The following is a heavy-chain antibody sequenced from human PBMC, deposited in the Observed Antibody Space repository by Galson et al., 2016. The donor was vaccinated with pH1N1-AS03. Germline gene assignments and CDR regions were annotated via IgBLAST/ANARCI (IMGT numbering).Heavy chain of an antibody. V-gene: IGHV3-66*02. CDR2: IHPGGDT. J-gene: IGHJ4*02. CDR3: AKDRHPQLATCYFDY. Sequence: SLRLSCAATGFTVSSGYHMSWVRQAPGKGLEWVSVIHPGGDTYNADSVRGRFTISRDNSKNTLYLQMNRLRAEDTAVYYCAKDRHPQLATCYFDYWGQGTLVTVSS. D-gene: IGHD6-13*01. CDR1: GFTVSSGY.